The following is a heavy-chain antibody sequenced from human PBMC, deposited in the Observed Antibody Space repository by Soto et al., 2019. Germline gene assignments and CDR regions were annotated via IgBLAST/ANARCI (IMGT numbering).Heavy chain of an antibody. CDR1: GGSISSGGYY. V-gene: IGHV4-31*03. J-gene: IGHJ4*02. CDR3: ATTGDGSGSY. Sequence: LSLTCTVSGGSISSGGYYWSWIRQHPGEGLEWIGYIYYSGSTYYNPSLKSRVTISVDTSKNQFSLKLSSVTAADTAVYYCATTGDGSGSYWGQGTLVTVSS. D-gene: IGHD3-10*01. CDR2: IYYSGST.